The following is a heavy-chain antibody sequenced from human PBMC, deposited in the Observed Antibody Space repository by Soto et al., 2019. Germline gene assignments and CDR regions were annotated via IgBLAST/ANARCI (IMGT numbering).Heavy chain of an antibody. Sequence: PSETLSLTCTVSGGSVSSGSYYWSWIRQPPGKGLEWIGYIYYSGSTNYNPSPKSRVTISVDTSKNQFSLKLSSVTAADTAVYYCARDTYRDDYFDYWGQGTLVTVSS. D-gene: IGHD1-26*01. CDR3: ARDTYRDDYFDY. CDR2: IYYSGST. CDR1: GGSVSSGSYY. V-gene: IGHV4-61*01. J-gene: IGHJ4*02.